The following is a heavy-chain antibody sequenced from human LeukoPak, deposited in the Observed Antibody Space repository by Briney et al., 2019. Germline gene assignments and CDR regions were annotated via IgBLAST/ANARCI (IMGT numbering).Heavy chain of an antibody. CDR1: GGSISSGGYS. CDR2: IYHSGST. D-gene: IGHD4-11*01. Sequence: SQTLSLTCAVSGGSISSGGYSWSWIRQPPGMGLEWIGYIYHSGSTYYNPSLKSRVTISVDTSKNQFSLKLSSVTAADTAVYYCAKMTPVTSFQLLVLDSWGPGTLVTISS. J-gene: IGHJ4*02. V-gene: IGHV4-30-2*01. CDR3: AKMTPVTSFQLLVLDS.